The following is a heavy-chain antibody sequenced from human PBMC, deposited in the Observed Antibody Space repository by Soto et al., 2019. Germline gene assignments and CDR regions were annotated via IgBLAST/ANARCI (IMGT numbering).Heavy chain of an antibody. Sequence: QVQLVESGGGVVQPGRSLRLSCAASGFTFSSYGMHWVRQAPGKGLEWVAVIWYDGSNKYYADSVKGRFTISRDNSKNTLYLQMNSLRAEDTAVYYCARDGMRFGELLEISYWGQGTLVTVSS. D-gene: IGHD3-10*01. J-gene: IGHJ4*02. CDR1: GFTFSSYG. CDR3: ARDGMRFGELLEISY. V-gene: IGHV3-33*01. CDR2: IWYDGSNK.